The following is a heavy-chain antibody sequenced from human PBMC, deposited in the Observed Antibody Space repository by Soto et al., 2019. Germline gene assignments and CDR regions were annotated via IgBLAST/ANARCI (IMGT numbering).Heavy chain of an antibody. CDR2: IYWDDDK. V-gene: IGHV2-5*02. Sequence: SGPTLVNPTQTLTLTCTFSGFSLSTSGVGMGWIRQPPGKALEWLALIYWDDDKRYSPSLKGRLTITKDTSKNQVVLTMTNMDPVDTATYYCAHSLGYCSGGSCYNWFDPWGQGTLVTVSS. J-gene: IGHJ5*02. D-gene: IGHD2-15*01. CDR3: AHSLGYCSGGSCYNWFDP. CDR1: GFSLSTSGVG.